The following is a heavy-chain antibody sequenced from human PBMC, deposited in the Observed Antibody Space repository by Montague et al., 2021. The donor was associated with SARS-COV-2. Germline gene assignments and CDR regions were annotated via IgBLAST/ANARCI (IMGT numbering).Heavy chain of an antibody. CDR1: GGSFSGYY. V-gene: IGHV4-34*01. CDR3: ASLTLGYCSSTSCYSEWFDP. D-gene: IGHD2-2*02. Sequence: SETLSLTCAVYGGSFSGYYWSWIRQPPGKGLEWIGEINHSGSTHYNPSLKSRVTISVDTSKNQFSLKLSSVPDADTAVYYCASLTLGYCSSTSCYSEWFDPWGQGTLVTVSS. CDR2: INHSGST. J-gene: IGHJ5*02.